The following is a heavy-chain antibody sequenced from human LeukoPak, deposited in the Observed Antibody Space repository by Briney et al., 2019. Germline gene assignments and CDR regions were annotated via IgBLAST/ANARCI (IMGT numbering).Heavy chain of an antibody. CDR3: ARETNNNCKVPKHAFDI. Sequence: GGSLRLSCAASGFTFSSYSMNRVRQAPGKGLEWVSSISSSSSYIYYADSVKGRFTISRDNAKNSLYLQMNSLRAEDTAVYYCARETNNNCKVPKHAFDIWGQGTMVTVSS. D-gene: IGHD1-20*01. J-gene: IGHJ3*02. CDR1: GFTFSSYS. V-gene: IGHV3-21*01. CDR2: ISSSSSYI.